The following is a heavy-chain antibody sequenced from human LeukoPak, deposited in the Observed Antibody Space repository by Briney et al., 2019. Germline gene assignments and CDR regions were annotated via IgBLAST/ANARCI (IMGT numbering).Heavy chain of an antibody. Sequence: SVKVSCKASGFTFTSSAVQWVRQARGQRLEWIGWIVVGSGNTNYAQKFQERVTITRDMSTSTAYMELSSLRSEDTAVYYCAAIDQHQLVIDYWGQGTLVTVSS. D-gene: IGHD6-6*01. CDR2: IVVGSGNT. J-gene: IGHJ4*02. V-gene: IGHV1-58*01. CDR3: AAIDQHQLVIDY. CDR1: GFTFTSSA.